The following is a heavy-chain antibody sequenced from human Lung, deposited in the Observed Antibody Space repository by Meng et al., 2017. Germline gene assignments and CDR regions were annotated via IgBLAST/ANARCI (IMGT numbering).Heavy chain of an antibody. Sequence: QVPLQQWGAGLLKPSETLSLTCVVSGWSFSDYYWSWIRQPPGKGLEWIGEINHSGSTNYNPSLESRATISVDTSQNNLSLKLSSVTAADSAVYYCARGPTTMAHDFDYWGQGTLVTVSS. CDR1: GWSFSDYY. D-gene: IGHD4-11*01. V-gene: IGHV4-34*01. CDR3: ARGPTTMAHDFDY. CDR2: INHSGST. J-gene: IGHJ4*02.